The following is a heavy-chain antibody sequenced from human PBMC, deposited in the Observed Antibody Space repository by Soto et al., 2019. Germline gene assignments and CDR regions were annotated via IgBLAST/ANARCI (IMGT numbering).Heavy chain of an antibody. J-gene: IGHJ4*02. CDR2: INHRGST. CDR1: GGSFSGYY. CDR3: ARGRLRLGYCSGGSCYSFYS. D-gene: IGHD2-15*01. V-gene: IGHV4-34*01. Sequence: PSETLSLPCAVYGGSFSGYYWSWIRQPPGQGLEWIGEINHRGSTNYNPSLKSRVTISVDTSKNQFSLKLSSVTAADTAVYYCARGRLRLGYCSGGSCYSFYSWGQGTLVTVSS.